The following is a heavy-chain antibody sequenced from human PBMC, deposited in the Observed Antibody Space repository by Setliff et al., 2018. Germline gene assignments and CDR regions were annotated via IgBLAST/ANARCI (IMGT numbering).Heavy chain of an antibody. CDR3: ARDFPPLYSSSFSDAFDI. Sequence: ASVKVSCKASGYTFTSYGISWVRQAPGQGLEWMGWISAYNGNTNYAQKLQGRVTMTTDTSTSSAYMELRSLRSDDTAVYYCARDFPPLYSSSFSDAFDIWGQGTMVTVSS. CDR1: GYTFTSYG. V-gene: IGHV1-18*01. D-gene: IGHD6-6*01. CDR2: ISAYNGNT. J-gene: IGHJ3*02.